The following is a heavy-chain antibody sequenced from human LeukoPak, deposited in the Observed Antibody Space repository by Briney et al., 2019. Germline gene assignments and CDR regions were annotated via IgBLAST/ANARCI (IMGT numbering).Heavy chain of an antibody. V-gene: IGHV4-39*01. Sequence: PSETLSLTCTVSGGSISSSGYYWGWIRQPPGKGLEWIASIYYSGSTYYNPSPKSRFTISVDTPKNQLSLKLSSLTAADTAVYYCARHEYSGSYYGLSWFDPWGQGTLVTVSS. CDR1: GGSISSSGYY. CDR3: ARHEYSGSYYGLSWFDP. D-gene: IGHD1-26*01. CDR2: IYYSGST. J-gene: IGHJ5*02.